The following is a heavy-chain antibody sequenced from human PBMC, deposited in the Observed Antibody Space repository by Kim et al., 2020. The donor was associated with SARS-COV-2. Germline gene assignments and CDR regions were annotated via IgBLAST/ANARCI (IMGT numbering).Heavy chain of an antibody. D-gene: IGHD6-19*01. CDR3: ARDAVARGGMDV. J-gene: IGHJ6*02. Sequence: NEKPCLNSRVTISVDASKNQFSLKLSSVTAEDTAVYYWARDAVARGGMDVWGQGTTVTVS. V-gene: IGHV4-34*01.